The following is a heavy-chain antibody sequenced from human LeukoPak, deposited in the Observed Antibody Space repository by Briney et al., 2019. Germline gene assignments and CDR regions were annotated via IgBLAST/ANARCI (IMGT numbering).Heavy chain of an antibody. V-gene: IGHV3-23*01. D-gene: IGHD4-17*01. J-gene: IGHJ3*01. CDR2: INAGGGET. Sequence: PGGSLRLSCAASGFTFSTYAMTWVRQAAEKGLEWVSIINAGGGETYYADSVKGRFTTSRDNSKNTLYLQMNSLRVEDTAVYYCGRDPNGDYFGAFEFWGQETLVTVSA. CDR1: GFTFSTYA. CDR3: GRDPNGDYFGAFEF.